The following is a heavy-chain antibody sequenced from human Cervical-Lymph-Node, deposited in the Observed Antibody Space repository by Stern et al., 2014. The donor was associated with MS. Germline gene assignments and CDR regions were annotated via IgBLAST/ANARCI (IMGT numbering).Heavy chain of an antibody. CDR2: INPSVGST. D-gene: IGHD6-19*01. CDR1: GYTFTSYY. J-gene: IGHJ6*02. CDR3: AREVAGHRLGMMDV. V-gene: IGHV1-46*01. Sequence: VQLVESGAEVKTPGASVKLSCKASGYTFTSYYMHWVRQAPGQGLEWMGIINPSVGSTSYAQNFQGRVTVTRDTSTSTVYMELSSLRSEDTAVYYCAREVAGHRLGMMDVWGQGTAVTVSS.